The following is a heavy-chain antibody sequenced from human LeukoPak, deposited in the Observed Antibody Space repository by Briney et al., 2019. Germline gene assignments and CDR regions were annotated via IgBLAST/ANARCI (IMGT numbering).Heavy chain of an antibody. Sequence: GGSLRLSCAASGFKFGDYSMNWVRQAPGKGLEWVSSISWNSGSIDYADSVKGRFTISRDNAKNSLYLQVTSLRAEDTAFNYCAKDNGNWYLDIWGRGTLVTVSS. CDR2: ISWNSGSI. V-gene: IGHV3-9*01. J-gene: IGHJ2*01. CDR3: AKDNGNWYLDI. CDR1: GFKFGDYS.